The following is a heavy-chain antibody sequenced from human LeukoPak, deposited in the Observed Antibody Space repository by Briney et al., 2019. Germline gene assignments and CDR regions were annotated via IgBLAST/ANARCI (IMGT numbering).Heavy chain of an antibody. CDR3: ARVRRPGRDMDV. CDR1: GGSFSGYY. Sequence: SSETLSLTCAVYGGSFSGYYWSWIRQPPGKGLEWIGEINHSGSTNCNPSLKSRVTISVDTSKNQFSLKLSSVTAADTAVYYCARVRRPGRDMDVWGKGTTVTVSS. D-gene: IGHD1-26*01. J-gene: IGHJ6*03. CDR2: INHSGST. V-gene: IGHV4-34*01.